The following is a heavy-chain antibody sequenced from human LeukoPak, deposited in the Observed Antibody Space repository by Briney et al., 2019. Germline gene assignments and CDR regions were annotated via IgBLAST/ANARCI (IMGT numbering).Heavy chain of an antibody. Sequence: PSETLSLTCTVSGGSITTGRYYWSWCRQSPGEGVEMNGYISYRGTTNYNPSLKSRITISVDTSKNQFSLKVISVTAADTAVYYCVREHDWGDFDYWGQGTLVTVSS. D-gene: IGHD3-9*01. J-gene: IGHJ4*02. CDR2: ISYRGTT. CDR1: GGSITTGRYY. V-gene: IGHV4-61*01. CDR3: VREHDWGDFDY.